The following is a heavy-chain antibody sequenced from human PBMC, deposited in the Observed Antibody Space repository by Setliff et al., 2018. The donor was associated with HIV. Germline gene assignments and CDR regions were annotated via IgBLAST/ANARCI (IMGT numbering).Heavy chain of an antibody. CDR2: INPSGGSA. CDR3: ARDLGSGHFDY. J-gene: IGHJ4*02. Sequence: GASVKVSCKASGYAFTSHLIQWVRQAPGKGPEWMGVINPSGGSASYAEKFKGRATLTRDTSTTTIFLQLSRLRSEDTAVYYCARDLGSGHFDYWGQGTLVTVSS. V-gene: IGHV1-46*01. CDR1: GYAFTSHL.